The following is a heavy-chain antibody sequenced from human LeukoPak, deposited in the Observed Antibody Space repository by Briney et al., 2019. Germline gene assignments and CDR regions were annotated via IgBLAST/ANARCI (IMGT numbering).Heavy chain of an antibody. CDR2: IHPNSGGT. V-gene: IGHV1-2*02. CDR3: GRKSASRKTSEFDY. J-gene: IGHJ4*02. D-gene: IGHD2-2*01. CDR1: GYTFTDYY. Sequence: ASVKVSCKASGYTFTDYYMNWVRQAPGQGLEWMGWIHPNSGGTNYVQKFQGRVTMTRDTSISTAYMELSRLTFDDTAVYYCGRKSASRKTSEFDYWGQGTLVTVSS.